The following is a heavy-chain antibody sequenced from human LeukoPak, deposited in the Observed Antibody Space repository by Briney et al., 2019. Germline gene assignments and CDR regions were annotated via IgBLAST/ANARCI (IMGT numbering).Heavy chain of an antibody. CDR2: IYYSGST. CDR1: GGSSSGYY. CDR3: ARNGGNLNLDY. D-gene: IGHD4-23*01. V-gene: IGHV4-59*01. J-gene: IGHJ4*02. Sequence: PSETLSLTCAVYGGSSSGYYWSWIRQPPGKGLEWIGYIYYSGSTNYNPSLKSRVTISVDTSKNQFSLKLSSVTAADTAVYYCARNGGNLNLDYWGQGTLVTVSS.